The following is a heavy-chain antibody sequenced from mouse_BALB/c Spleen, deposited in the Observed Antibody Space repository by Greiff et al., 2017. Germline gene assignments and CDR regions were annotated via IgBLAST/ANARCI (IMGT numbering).Heavy chain of an antibody. CDR2: ISYSGST. Sequence: EVHLVESGPSLVKPSQTLSLTCSVTGDSITSGYWNWIRKFPGNKLEYMGYISYSGSTYYNPSLKSRISITRDTSKNQYYLQLNSVTTEDTATYYCARYRGYDWYWYFDVWGAGTTVTVSS. J-gene: IGHJ1*01. D-gene: IGHD2-14*01. CDR1: GDSITSGY. V-gene: IGHV3-8*02. CDR3: ARYRGYDWYWYFDV.